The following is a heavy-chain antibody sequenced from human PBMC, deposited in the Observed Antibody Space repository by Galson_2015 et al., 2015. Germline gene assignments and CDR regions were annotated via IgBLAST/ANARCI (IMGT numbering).Heavy chain of an antibody. D-gene: IGHD6-19*01. V-gene: IGHV3-21*01. CDR1: GFTFSSYS. CDR3: ARDSSIAVATNDY. CDR2: ISSSSSYI. J-gene: IGHJ4*02. Sequence: SLRLSCAASGFTFSSYSMNWVRQAPGKGLEWVSYISSSSSYIYYADSVKGRFTISRDNAKNSLYLLMNSLRAEDTAVYYCARDSSIAVATNDYWGQGTLVTVSS.